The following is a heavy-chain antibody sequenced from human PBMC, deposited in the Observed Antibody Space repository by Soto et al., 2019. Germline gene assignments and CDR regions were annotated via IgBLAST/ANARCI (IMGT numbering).Heavy chain of an antibody. Sequence: GGSLRLSCAASGFTFSNYNMNWVRQAPGTGLEWVSYISSSSSTVYYADSVKGRFTISRDSAKNSLYLQMNSLRAEDTAVYYCARTMTTVTTFFLYFDYWGQGTPVTVSS. CDR3: ARTMTTVTTFFLYFDY. CDR1: GFTFSNYN. V-gene: IGHV3-48*01. J-gene: IGHJ4*02. CDR2: ISSSSSTV. D-gene: IGHD4-17*01.